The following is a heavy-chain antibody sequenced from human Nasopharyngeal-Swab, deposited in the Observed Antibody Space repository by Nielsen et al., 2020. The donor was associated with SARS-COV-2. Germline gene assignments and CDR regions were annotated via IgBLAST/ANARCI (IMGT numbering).Heavy chain of an antibody. V-gene: IGHV3-30-3*01. CDR3: ARGRYCSTTSCYAAYYYHYVDV. CDR1: GFTFSSYA. J-gene: IGHJ6*03. Sequence: ISCAASGFTFSSYAVHWVRQAPGKGLEWVAVISYDGSNKYYADSVKGRFTISRDNSKNTLYLQMDSLRAEDTAVYYCARGRYCSTTSCYAAYYYHYVDVWDKGTMVTVSS. CDR2: ISYDGSNK. D-gene: IGHD2-2*01.